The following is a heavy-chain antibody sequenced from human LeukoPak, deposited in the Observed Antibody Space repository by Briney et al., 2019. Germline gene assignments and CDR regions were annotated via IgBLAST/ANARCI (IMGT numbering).Heavy chain of an antibody. V-gene: IGHV3-64*01. CDR2: ISSNGGST. CDR3: ARMAVAYYYDY. J-gene: IGHJ4*02. D-gene: IGHD5-24*01. Sequence: GGSLRLSCAASGFTFGSYAMHWVRQAPGKGLEYVSAISSNGGSTYYANSVKGRFTISRDNSKNTLYLQMGSLRAEDMAVYYCARMAVAYYYDYWGQGTLVTVSS. CDR1: GFTFGSYA.